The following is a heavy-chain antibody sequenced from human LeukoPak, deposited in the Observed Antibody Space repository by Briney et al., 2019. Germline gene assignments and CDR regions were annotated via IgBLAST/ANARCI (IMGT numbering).Heavy chain of an antibody. V-gene: IGHV1-69*04. CDR2: IIPILGIA. CDR3: ARDGGVVPAAILTG. J-gene: IGHJ4*02. CDR1: GGTFSSYT. D-gene: IGHD2-2*01. Sequence: SVKVSCKASGGTFSSYTISWVRQAPGQGLEWMGRIIPILGIANYAQKFQGRVTITADKSTSTAYMELRSLRSDDTAVYYCARDGGVVPAAILTGWGQGTLVTVSS.